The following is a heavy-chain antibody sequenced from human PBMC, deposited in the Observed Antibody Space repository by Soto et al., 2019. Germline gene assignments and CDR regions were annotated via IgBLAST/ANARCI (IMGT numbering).Heavy chain of an antibody. CDR2: INPSGGST. CDR3: ARESMSARDIDPY. Sequence: ASVKVSCKASGYTFTRYYTHWVRQAPGHGLEWMGIINPSGGSTSYAQKFQGRVTMTRDTSTSTVYMELSSLRSEDTTVYYCARESMSARDIDPYWGQGTLVTVSS. J-gene: IGHJ4*02. CDR1: GYTFTRYY. V-gene: IGHV1-46*01.